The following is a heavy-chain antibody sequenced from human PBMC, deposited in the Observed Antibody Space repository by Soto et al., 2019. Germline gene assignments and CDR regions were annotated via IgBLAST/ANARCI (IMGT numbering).Heavy chain of an antibody. J-gene: IGHJ6*02. D-gene: IGHD5-12*01. CDR3: ARADSGYAHGYYYYGMDV. V-gene: IGHV3-48*01. CDR2: ISSSSSTI. CDR1: GFTFSSYS. Sequence: EVQLVESGGGLVQPGGSLRLSCAASGFTFSSYSMNWVRQAPAKGLEWVSYISSSSSTIYYADSVKGRFTISRDNAKNSLYLQMNSLRAEDTAVYYCARADSGYAHGYYYYGMDVWGQGTTVTVSS.